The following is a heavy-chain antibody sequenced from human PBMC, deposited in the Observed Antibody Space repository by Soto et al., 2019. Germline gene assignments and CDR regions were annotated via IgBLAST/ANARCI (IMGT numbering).Heavy chain of an antibody. CDR2: ISSSSSYI. D-gene: IGHD3-3*01. J-gene: IGHJ4*02. CDR3: ARGGWRSGYYNRPYYFDY. CDR1: GFTFSSYS. V-gene: IGHV3-21*01. Sequence: GGSLRLSCAASGFTFSSYSMNWVRQAPGKGLEWVSSISSSSSYIYYADSVKGRFTISRDNAKNSLYLQMNSLRAEDTAVYYCARGGWRSGYYNRPYYFDYWGQGTLVTVSS.